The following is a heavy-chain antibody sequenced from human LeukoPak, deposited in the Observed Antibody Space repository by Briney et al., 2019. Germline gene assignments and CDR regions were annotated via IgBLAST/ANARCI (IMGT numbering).Heavy chain of an antibody. J-gene: IGHJ5*02. CDR2: ISGSGGST. CDR1: GFTFSSYA. V-gene: IGHV3-23*01. Sequence: PGGSLRLSCAAFGFTFSSYAMSWVRQAPGKGLEWVSAISGSGGSTYYADSVKGRFTISRDNSKNTLYLQMNSLRAEDTAVYYCAKRGYSGYDPWFDPWGQGTLVTVSS. CDR3: AKRGYSGYDPWFDP. D-gene: IGHD5-12*01.